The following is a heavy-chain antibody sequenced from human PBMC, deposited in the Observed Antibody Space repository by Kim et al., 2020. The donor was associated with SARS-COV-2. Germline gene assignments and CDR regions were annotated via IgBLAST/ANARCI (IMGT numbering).Heavy chain of an antibody. D-gene: IGHD1-26*01. V-gene: IGHV5-51*01. CDR2: IYPGDSET. Sequence: GASLQISCTGSRYSFSTYWLGWVRQMPGKGLEWVGIIYPGDSETRYSPSFQGQVTISADKSISTAYLQWSSLKASDTAMYYCARPNIVGAYRGAFDIWGQGTMVTVSS. CDR1: RYSFSTYW. CDR3: ARPNIVGAYRGAFDI. J-gene: IGHJ3*02.